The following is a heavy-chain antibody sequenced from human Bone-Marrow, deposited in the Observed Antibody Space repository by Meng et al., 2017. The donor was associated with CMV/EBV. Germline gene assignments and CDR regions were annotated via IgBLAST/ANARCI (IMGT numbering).Heavy chain of an antibody. D-gene: IGHD2-15*01. J-gene: IGHJ4*02. CDR1: GYRFSTYW. Sequence: GESLKISCQGSGYRFSTYWIGWVRQMPGKGLEWMGIIYPGDSDTRYSPSFQGQVTISADRSISTAYLQWSSLKASDTAIYYCARRDIKSSNPGYFEFWGQGTLVTVSS. CDR3: ARRDIKSSNPGYFEF. CDR2: IYPGDSDT. V-gene: IGHV5-51*01.